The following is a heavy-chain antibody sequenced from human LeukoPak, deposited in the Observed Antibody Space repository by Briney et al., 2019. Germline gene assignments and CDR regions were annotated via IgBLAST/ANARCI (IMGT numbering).Heavy chain of an antibody. CDR2: ISYDGSKK. Sequence: QPGGSLRLSCAASGFIFSSYGMHWVRQAPGKGLEWVAVISYDGSKKYYADSVKGRFTISRDNSKNTLYLQMNSLRAEDTAVYYCAKDPITYCGGDCYSWPPGIDYWGQGTLVTVSS. D-gene: IGHD2-21*02. J-gene: IGHJ4*02. CDR1: GFIFSSYG. CDR3: AKDPITYCGGDCYSWPPGIDY. V-gene: IGHV3-30*18.